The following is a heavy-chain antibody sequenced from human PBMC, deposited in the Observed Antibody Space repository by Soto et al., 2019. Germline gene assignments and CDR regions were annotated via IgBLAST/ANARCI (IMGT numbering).Heavy chain of an antibody. V-gene: IGHV3-9*01. CDR3: ARIYGDYVSYYFDY. CDR2: ISWNSGSI. CDR1: GFTFDDYA. D-gene: IGHD4-17*01. Sequence: GGSLRLSCAASGFTFDDYAMHWVRQAPGKGLEWVSGISWNSGSIGYADSVKGRFTISRDNAKNSLYLQMNSLRAEDTALYYCARIYGDYVSYYFDYWGQGTLVTVSS. J-gene: IGHJ4*02.